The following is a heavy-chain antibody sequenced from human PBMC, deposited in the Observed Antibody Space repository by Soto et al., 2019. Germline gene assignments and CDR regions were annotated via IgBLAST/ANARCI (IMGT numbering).Heavy chain of an antibody. CDR2: ISYDGSNK. J-gene: IGHJ6*02. D-gene: IGHD6-19*01. V-gene: IGHV3-30-3*01. CDR1: GFTFSSYA. Sequence: GGSLRLSCAASGFTFSSYAMHWVRQAPGKGLEWVAVISYDGSNKYYADSVKGRFTISRDNSKNTLYLQMNSLRAEDTAVYYCARDFSIAVAGTPEDQYYYGMDVWGQGTTVTVSS. CDR3: ARDFSIAVAGTPEDQYYYGMDV.